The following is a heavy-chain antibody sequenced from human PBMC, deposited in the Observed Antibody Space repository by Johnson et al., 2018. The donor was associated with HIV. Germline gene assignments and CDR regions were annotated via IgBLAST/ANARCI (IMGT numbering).Heavy chain of an antibody. CDR2: ITGSGGSR. CDR1: TFTFSNYA. CDR3: AKERNWSAYASASPCAFDM. D-gene: IGHD2-2*01. Sequence: EVQLVQSGGGLVQPGGSLRLSCAASTFTFSNYAMNWVRQAPGKGLEWVSAITGSGGSRFYADSVKGRFTISRDNSKNTLYLQMSSLRAEDTAVSYCAKERNWSAYASASPCAFDMCGQWTMVTGSS. J-gene: IGHJ3*02. V-gene: IGHV3-23*04.